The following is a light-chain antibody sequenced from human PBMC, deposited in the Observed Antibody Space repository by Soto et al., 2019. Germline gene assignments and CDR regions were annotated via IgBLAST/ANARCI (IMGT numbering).Light chain of an antibody. Sequence: DIQMTQSPSSVSASVGDRVIITCRASQAFGNLLAWYQQKRGKAPKLLIYGISTLQGGVPSRFSGSGSGTDFTLTISRLEPEDFGVYYCQQFGSSIPHTFGQGTKLEIK. CDR2: GIS. CDR1: QAFGNL. J-gene: IGKJ2*01. CDR3: QQFGSSIPHT. V-gene: IGKV1-12*01.